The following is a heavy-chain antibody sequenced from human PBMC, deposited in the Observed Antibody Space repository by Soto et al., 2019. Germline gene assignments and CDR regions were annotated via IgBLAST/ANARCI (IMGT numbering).Heavy chain of an antibody. CDR2: INHSGST. D-gene: IGHD2-21*02. Sequence: ASETLSLTCAVYGGSFSGYYWSWIRQPPGKGLEWIGEINHSGSTNYNPSLKSRVTISVDTSKNQFSLKLSSVTAADTAVYYCARESVEVTTRGNWFDPWGQGTLVTVSS. CDR3: ARESVEVTTRGNWFDP. V-gene: IGHV4-34*01. CDR1: GGSFSGYY. J-gene: IGHJ5*02.